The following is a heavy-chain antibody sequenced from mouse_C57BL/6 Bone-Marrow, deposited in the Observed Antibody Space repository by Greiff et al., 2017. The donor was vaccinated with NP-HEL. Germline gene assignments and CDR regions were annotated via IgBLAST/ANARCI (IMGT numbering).Heavy chain of an antibody. J-gene: IGHJ4*01. CDR2: IDPSDSYT. Sequence: VQLQQPGAELVMPGASVKLSCKASGYTFTSYWMHWVKQRPGQGLEWIGEIDPSDSYTNYNQKFKGKSTLTVDKSSSTAYMQLSSLTSEDSAVYYCARGYGSSHYYAMDYWGQGTSVTVSS. D-gene: IGHD1-1*01. CDR1: GYTFTSYW. CDR3: ARGYGSSHYYAMDY. V-gene: IGHV1-69*01.